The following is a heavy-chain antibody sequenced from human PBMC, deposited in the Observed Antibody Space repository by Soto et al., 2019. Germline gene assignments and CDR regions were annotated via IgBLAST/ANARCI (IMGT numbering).Heavy chain of an antibody. CDR3: ARGGSTMVRGPLVYGLDV. V-gene: IGHV1-69*01. CDR1: GGTFRTFA. D-gene: IGHD3-10*01. Sequence: QVQLVQSGAEVKEPGSLVKVSCKASGGTFRTFAISWVRQAPGQGPEWMGGIIPVFGTPNYAQKFQGRVTITADESTSTAYMELSSLRSEDTAVYYCARGGSTMVRGPLVYGLDVWGQGTTVTVSS. J-gene: IGHJ6*02. CDR2: IIPVFGTP.